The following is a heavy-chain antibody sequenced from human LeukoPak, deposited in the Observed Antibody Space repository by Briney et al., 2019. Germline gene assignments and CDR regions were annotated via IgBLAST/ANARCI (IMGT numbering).Heavy chain of an antibody. V-gene: IGHV3-23*01. Sequence: GGSLRLSCAASGFTFSSYAMSWVRQAPGKGLEWVSAISGSGGSTYYADSVKGRFTISRDNSKNTLCLQMNSLRAEDTAVYYCTSPITDCGGDCYGFDYWGQGTLVTVSS. J-gene: IGHJ4*02. CDR3: TSPITDCGGDCYGFDY. CDR2: ISGSGGST. CDR1: GFTFSSYA. D-gene: IGHD2-21*02.